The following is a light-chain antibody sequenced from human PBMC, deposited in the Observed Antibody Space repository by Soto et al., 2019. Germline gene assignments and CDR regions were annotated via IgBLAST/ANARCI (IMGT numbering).Light chain of an antibody. CDR3: QQRYSRTRT. J-gene: IGKJ1*01. V-gene: IGKV1-39*01. CDR2: SAF. Sequence: DIQMTQSPSSLSASVGDRVNITCRSSQSIISYLNWYQKKAGKAPHLLIYSAFSLESGVPSRFSRIVSGTDYTLTLRSLQTEDCATYVGQQRYSRTRTFSQWTKVDIK. CDR1: QSIISY.